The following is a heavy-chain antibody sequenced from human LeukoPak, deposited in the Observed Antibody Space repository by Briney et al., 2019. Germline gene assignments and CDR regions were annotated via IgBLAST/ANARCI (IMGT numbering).Heavy chain of an antibody. CDR3: ARQGLHREQGPNDY. V-gene: IGHV1-8*03. D-gene: IGHD1-26*01. Sequence: ASVKVSCKASGYTFTSYDINWVRQATGQGLEWMGWMNPNSGNTGYAQKFQGRVTITRNTSISTAYLQWSSLKASDTAMYYCARQGLHREQGPNDYWGQGTLVTVSS. CDR1: GYTFTSYD. CDR2: MNPNSGNT. J-gene: IGHJ4*02.